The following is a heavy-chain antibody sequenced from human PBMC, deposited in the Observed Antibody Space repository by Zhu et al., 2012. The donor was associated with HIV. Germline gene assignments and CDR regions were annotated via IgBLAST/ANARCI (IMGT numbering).Heavy chain of an antibody. J-gene: IGHJ4*02. CDR2: INTSGST. Sequence: QVQLQESGPGLVKPSETLSLTCTVSGGSISSYYWSWIRQPAGKGLEWIGRINTSGSTNYNPSLKSRVTMSVDSSENQFSLKLNPVTAADTAVYYCARLYGSGSFDNWGQGTPGHRLL. V-gene: IGHV4-4*07. CDR1: GGSISSYY. D-gene: IGHD3-10*01. CDR3: ARLYGSGSFDN.